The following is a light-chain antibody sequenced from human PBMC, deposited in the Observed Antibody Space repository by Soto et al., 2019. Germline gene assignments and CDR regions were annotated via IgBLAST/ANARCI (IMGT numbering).Light chain of an antibody. CDR2: KAS. J-gene: IGKJ2*01. Sequence: DIQMTQSPSTLSASVGDRVTITCRASQSISSWLAWYQQKPGKAPNLLIYKASTLGSGVPSRFSGGGSGTEFPLTISSLQPYGFSTYYCQQHSSSSPYKFGQGTKLEIK. CDR3: QQHSSSSPYK. CDR1: QSISSW. V-gene: IGKV1-5*03.